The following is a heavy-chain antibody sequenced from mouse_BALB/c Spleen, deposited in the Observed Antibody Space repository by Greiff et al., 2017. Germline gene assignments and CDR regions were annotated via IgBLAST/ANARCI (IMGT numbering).Heavy chain of an antibody. J-gene: IGHJ4*01. CDR1: GFTFTDYY. D-gene: IGHD2-1*01. CDR3: ARDGGNYPYAMDY. V-gene: IGHV7-3*02. CDR2: IRNKANGYTT. Sequence: EVKLEESGGGLVQPGGSLRLSCATSGFTFTDYYMSWVRQPPGKALEWLGFIRNKANGYTTEYSASVKGRFTISRDNSQSILYLQMNTLRAEDSATYYCARDGGNYPYAMDYWGQGTSVTVSS.